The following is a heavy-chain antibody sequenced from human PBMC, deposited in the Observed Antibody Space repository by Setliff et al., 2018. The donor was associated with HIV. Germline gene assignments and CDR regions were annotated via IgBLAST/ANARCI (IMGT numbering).Heavy chain of an antibody. V-gene: IGHV4-38-2*02. J-gene: IGHJ4*02. CDR2: IYHSGST. CDR3: ARSSAAGGGWFGELWITYYFDS. D-gene: IGHD3-10*01. Sequence: SETLSLTCTVSGYSISSGYYWGWIRQPPGKGLEWIANIYHSGSTYYNPSLKSRVTISLDTSKNHFSLKLSSVTAADTAVYYCARSSAAGGGWFGELWITYYFDSWGQGTLVTV. CDR1: GYSISSGYY.